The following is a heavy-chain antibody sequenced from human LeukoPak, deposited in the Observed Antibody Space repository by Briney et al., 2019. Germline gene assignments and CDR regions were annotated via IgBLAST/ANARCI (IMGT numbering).Heavy chain of an antibody. V-gene: IGHV1-3*01. D-gene: IGHD6-13*01. CDR1: GYTFTSYA. Sequence: ASVKVSCKASGYTFTSYAMHWVRQAPGQRREWMGWINAGNGNTKYSQKLQGRVTITRDTSASTAYMELSSLRSEDTAVYYCARDEGYSSSWYDYWGQGTLVTVSS. CDR2: INAGNGNT. CDR3: ARDEGYSSSWYDY. J-gene: IGHJ4*02.